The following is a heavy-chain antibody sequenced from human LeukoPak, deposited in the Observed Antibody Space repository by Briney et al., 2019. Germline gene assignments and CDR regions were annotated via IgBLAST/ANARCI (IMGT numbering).Heavy chain of an antibody. D-gene: IGHD4-17*01. CDR3: AKEGADYGDYSNWFDP. Sequence: AGGSLRLSCAASGFTFSSYEMNWVRQAPGKGLEWVSAISGSGGSTYYADSVKGRFTISRDNSKNTLYLQMNSLRAEDTAVYYCAKEGADYGDYSNWFDPWGQGTLVTVSS. CDR2: ISGSGGST. CDR1: GFTFSSYE. V-gene: IGHV3-23*01. J-gene: IGHJ5*02.